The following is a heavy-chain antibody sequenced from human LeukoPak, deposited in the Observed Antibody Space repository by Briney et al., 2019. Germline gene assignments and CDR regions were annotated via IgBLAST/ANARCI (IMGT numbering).Heavy chain of an antibody. V-gene: IGHV3-23*01. CDR2: ISGSGGST. CDR1: GFTFSSYA. Sequence: GGSLRLSCAASGFTFSSYATSWVRQAPGKGLEWVSAISGSGGSTYYADSVKGRFTISRDNSKNTLYLQMNSLRAEDTAVYYCAKENYGIVGATTWFDPWGQGTLVTVSP. J-gene: IGHJ5*02. D-gene: IGHD1-26*01. CDR3: AKENYGIVGATTWFDP.